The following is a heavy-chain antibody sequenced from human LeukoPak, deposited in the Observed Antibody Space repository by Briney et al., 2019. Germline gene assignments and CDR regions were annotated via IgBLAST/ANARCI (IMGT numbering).Heavy chain of an antibody. CDR1: GFTLSSFG. Sequence: GGSLRLSCTASGFTLSSFGMHWVRQAPGKGPEWVADISYDGSKKYYADSVKGRFTISRDNSKNTLYLQMNSLRAEDTAVYYCAKDRAYYYYEMDVWGQGTTVTVSS. CDR3: AKDRAYYYYEMDV. CDR2: ISYDGSKK. V-gene: IGHV3-30*18. J-gene: IGHJ6*02.